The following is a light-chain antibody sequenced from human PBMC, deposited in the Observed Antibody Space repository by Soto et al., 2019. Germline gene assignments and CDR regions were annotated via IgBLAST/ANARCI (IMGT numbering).Light chain of an antibody. CDR3: NSYTRSNTWV. CDR1: SSDVGGYNY. V-gene: IGLV2-14*01. J-gene: IGLJ3*02. CDR2: EVS. Sequence: QSALTQPASVSGSPGQSITISCTGTSSDVGGYNYVSWYQQHPGKVPKLMIYEVSNRPSGVSKRFSASKSGNTASLTISGLQAEDEADYCCNSYTRSNTWVFGGGTKLPVL.